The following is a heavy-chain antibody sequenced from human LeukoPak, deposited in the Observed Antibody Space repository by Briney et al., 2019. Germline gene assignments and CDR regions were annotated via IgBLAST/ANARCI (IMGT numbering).Heavy chain of an antibody. Sequence: PPETLSLTCTVSGGSISSYYWSWIPQRPGEGLEWIGYIYYSGSTNYNPSLKSRITISVDTTKHQFPLKLSAVTAADTAVYYCARQEVLVGAKRGLDAFDIWGQGTMVTVSS. V-gene: IGHV4-59*08. CDR2: IYYSGST. CDR3: ARQEVLVGAKRGLDAFDI. D-gene: IGHD1-26*01. CDR1: GGSISSYY. J-gene: IGHJ3*02.